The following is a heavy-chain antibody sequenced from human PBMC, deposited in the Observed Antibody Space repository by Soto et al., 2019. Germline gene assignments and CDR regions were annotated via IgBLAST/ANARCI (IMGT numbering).Heavy chain of an antibody. V-gene: IGHV3-7*03. Sequence: GGSLRLSCAASGFTSTTYWMTWVRQAPGKGLEWVANIEQDGSEKFYVGSVRGRFTISRDNAKNSMYLQMNSLRAEDTAVYYCARRSSGRLTTAWAPLDWWGQGTLVTVSS. CDR1: GFTSTTYW. CDR3: ARRSSGRLTTAWAPLDW. J-gene: IGHJ4*02. CDR2: IEQDGSEK. D-gene: IGHD2-15*01.